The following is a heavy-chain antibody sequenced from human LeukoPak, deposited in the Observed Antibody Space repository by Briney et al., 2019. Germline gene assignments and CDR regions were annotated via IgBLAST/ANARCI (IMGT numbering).Heavy chain of an antibody. CDR3: ARSVEMATIACGY. CDR2: IYYSGST. Sequence: SETLSLTCTVSGGSISSGGYYWSWIRQHPGKGLEWIGYIYYSGSTYYNPSLKNRVTISVDTSKNQFSLKLSSVTAADTAVYYCARSVEMATIACGYWGQGTLVTVSS. J-gene: IGHJ4*02. D-gene: IGHD5-24*01. CDR1: GGSISSGGYY. V-gene: IGHV4-31*03.